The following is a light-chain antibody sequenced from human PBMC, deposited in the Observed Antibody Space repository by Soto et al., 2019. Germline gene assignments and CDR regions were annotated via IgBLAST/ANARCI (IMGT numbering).Light chain of an antibody. CDR2: KAS. V-gene: IGKV1-5*03. Sequence: DIQMTQSPSTLSASVGDRVTITCRASQSISSWLAWYQQKPGTAPKLLIYKASTLQSGVPSRFSGSGSGTEFTLTISSLQPDDSATYYCQQYNDNWTFGQGTKADI. CDR1: QSISSW. CDR3: QQYNDNWT. J-gene: IGKJ1*01.